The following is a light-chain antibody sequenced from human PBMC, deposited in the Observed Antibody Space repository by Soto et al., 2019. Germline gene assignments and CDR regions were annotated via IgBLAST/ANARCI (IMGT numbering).Light chain of an antibody. V-gene: IGKV3-11*01. CDR3: QQRGKWPLT. CDR2: DAS. CDR1: QSVSSS. J-gene: IGKJ4*01. Sequence: EIVLTQSPATLSLSPGEGATLSCRASQSVSSSFAWYQQKPGQAPRLRIYDASNRATGSPARFSGSGSGTDFTLTISSLEPEDFAVCYCQQRGKWPLTFGGGTKVEIK.